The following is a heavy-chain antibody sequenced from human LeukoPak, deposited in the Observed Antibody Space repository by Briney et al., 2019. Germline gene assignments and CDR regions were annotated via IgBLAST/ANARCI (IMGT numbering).Heavy chain of an antibody. CDR2: INPNSGGT. Sequence: ASVKVSCKASGYTFTGYYMHWVRQAPGQGLEWMGWINPNSGGTNYAQKFQGRVTMTRDTSISTAYMELSRLRSDDTAVYYCARAKYCSGGSCFDYFDYWGQGTLVTVSS. CDR1: GYTFTGYY. J-gene: IGHJ4*02. V-gene: IGHV1-2*02. CDR3: ARAKYCSGGSCFDYFDY. D-gene: IGHD2-15*01.